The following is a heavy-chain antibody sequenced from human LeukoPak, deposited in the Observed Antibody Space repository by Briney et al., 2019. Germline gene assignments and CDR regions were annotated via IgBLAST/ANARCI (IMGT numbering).Heavy chain of an antibody. Sequence: GGSLRLSCAASGFTFSSYGMHWVRQAPGKGLEWVAFIRYDGSNKYYADSVKGRFTISRDNSKNTLYLQMNSLRAEDTAVYYCAKDGGYGDYLYYFDYWGQGTLVTVSS. CDR3: AKDGGYGDYLYYFDY. CDR1: GFTFSSYG. J-gene: IGHJ4*02. CDR2: IRYDGSNK. V-gene: IGHV3-30*02. D-gene: IGHD4-17*01.